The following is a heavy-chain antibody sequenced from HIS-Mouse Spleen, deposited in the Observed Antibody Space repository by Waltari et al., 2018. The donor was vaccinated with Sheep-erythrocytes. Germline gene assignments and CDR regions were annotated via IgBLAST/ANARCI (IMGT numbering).Heavy chain of an antibody. Sequence: EVHLVESGGGLVQPGRSLRLSCAASGFSFVDYAMHWVRQAPGTGLEWLSGISGNSGSISYANSVKCRFTISRDNAKNTLYLQMNSLRAEDTALYYCAKDISRNIVVVPTAVGNYWSQGTLVTVSS. J-gene: IGHJ4*02. CDR3: AKDISRNIVVVPTAVGNY. V-gene: IGHV3-9*01. CDR2: ISGNSGSI. D-gene: IGHD2-2*01. CDR1: GFSFVDYA.